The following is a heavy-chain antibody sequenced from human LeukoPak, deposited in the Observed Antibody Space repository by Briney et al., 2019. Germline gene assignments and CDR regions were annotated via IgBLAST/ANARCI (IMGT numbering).Heavy chain of an antibody. CDR2: INPDSKYI. J-gene: IGHJ4*02. CDR1: AFALSTYT. CDR3: ARFVDQSTYYFDS. V-gene: IGHV3-21*01. Sequence: GGSLRLSCAASAFALSTYTMEWVRLAPGKGLEWVSSINPDSKYIYYRDSVRGRFTISRDNAKNSLYLQMNSLRVENTAVYFCARFVDQSTYYFDSWGQGTLVIVSS. D-gene: IGHD3-10*01.